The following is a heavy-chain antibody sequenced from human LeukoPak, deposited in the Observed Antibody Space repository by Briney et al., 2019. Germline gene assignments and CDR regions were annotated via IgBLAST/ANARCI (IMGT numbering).Heavy chain of an antibody. V-gene: IGHV3-30-3*01. CDR3: ARGRVGGQRTDTSDI. CDR2: ISYDGSNK. Sequence: GGSLRLSCAASGFTFSSYAMHWVRLAPGKGLEWVAVISYDGSNKYYADSVKGRFTISRDNSKNTLYLQMNSLRAEDTAVYYCARGRVGGQRTDTSDIWGQGTMVTISS. J-gene: IGHJ3*02. CDR1: GFTFSSYA. D-gene: IGHD1-26*01.